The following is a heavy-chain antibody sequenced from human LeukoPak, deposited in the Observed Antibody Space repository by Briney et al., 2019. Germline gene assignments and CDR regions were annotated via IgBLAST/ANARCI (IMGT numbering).Heavy chain of an antibody. Sequence: SVKVSCKASGGTFSSYAISWMRQAPGQGLEWMGGIISIFGTANYAQKFQGRVTITTDESTSTAYMELSSLRSEDTAVYYCARRAYCGGDCYSSWGSYYFDYWGQGTLVTVSS. D-gene: IGHD2-21*02. CDR3: ARRAYCGGDCYSSWGSYYFDY. CDR2: IISIFGTA. J-gene: IGHJ4*02. V-gene: IGHV1-69*05. CDR1: GGTFSSYA.